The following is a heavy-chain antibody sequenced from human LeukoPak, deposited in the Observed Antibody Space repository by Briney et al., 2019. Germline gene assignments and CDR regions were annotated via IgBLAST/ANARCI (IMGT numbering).Heavy chain of an antibody. D-gene: IGHD5-24*01. CDR1: GFTSGDYA. J-gene: IGHJ4*02. CDR2: IRSKAYGGTT. Sequence: GGSLRLSCTASGFTSGDYAMSWFRQAPGKVLEWVGFIRSKAYGGTTEYAASVKGRFTISRDDSKSIAYLQMNSPKTEDTAVYYCTLEMANFDYWGQGTLVTVSS. CDR3: TLEMANFDY. V-gene: IGHV3-49*03.